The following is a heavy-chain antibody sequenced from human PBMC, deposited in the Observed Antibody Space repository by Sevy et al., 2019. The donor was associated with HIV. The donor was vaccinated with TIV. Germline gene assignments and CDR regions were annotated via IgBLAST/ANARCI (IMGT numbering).Heavy chain of an antibody. D-gene: IGHD1-26*01. J-gene: IGHJ5*02. CDR3: ARLRNSWFDP. Sequence: SETLSLTCTVSGPSLTTSYWTWIRQPTGKGPEWIGRLSSTGKPNSNPSLRIRVTLSRDMSKNQFFLRWTSVTAADTAIYYCARLRNSWFDPWGQGTLVTVSS. CDR1: GPSLTTSY. CDR2: LSSTGKP. V-gene: IGHV4-4*07.